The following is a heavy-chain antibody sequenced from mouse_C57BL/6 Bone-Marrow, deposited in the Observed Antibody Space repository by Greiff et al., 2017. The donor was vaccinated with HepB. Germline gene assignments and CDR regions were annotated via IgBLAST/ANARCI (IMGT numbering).Heavy chain of an antibody. CDR3: ASRGDGPWYFDV. CDR1: GYTFTDYY. J-gene: IGHJ1*03. D-gene: IGHD2-3*01. Sequence: QVQLQQSGAELVRPGASVKLSCKASGYTFTDYYINWVKQRPGQGLEWIARIYPGSGNTYYNEKFKGKATLAAEKSSSTAYMQLSSLTSEDSAVYVCASRGDGPWYFDVWGTGTTVTVSS. CDR2: IYPGSGNT. V-gene: IGHV1-76*01.